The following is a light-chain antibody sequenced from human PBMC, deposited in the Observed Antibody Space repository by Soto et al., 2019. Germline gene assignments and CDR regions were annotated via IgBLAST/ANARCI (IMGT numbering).Light chain of an antibody. CDR1: SSDVGGYNY. J-gene: IGLJ2*01. V-gene: IGLV2-14*01. CDR2: DVS. CDR3: SSYTSRSLVV. Sequence: QSALPQPASVSGSPGQPITISCTGTSSDVGGYNYVSWYQQHPGKAPKLMIYDVSNRPSGVSKRFSGSKSGNTASLTISGLQAEDEADYYCSSYTSRSLVVFGGGTKVTVL.